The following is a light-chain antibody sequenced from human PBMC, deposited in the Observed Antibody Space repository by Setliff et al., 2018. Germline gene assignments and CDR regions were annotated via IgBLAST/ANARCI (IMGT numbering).Light chain of an antibody. Sequence: QSALTQPRSVSGSPGQSVTISCTGTSSDVGGYNYVSWYQQHPGKAPKLMIYDVSNRPSGVSNRFSGSKSGNTASLTISGLQAEDETDYYCSSYTSSSASYVFGTGTKVTV. CDR3: SSYTSSSASYV. CDR2: DVS. CDR1: SSDVGGYNY. J-gene: IGLJ1*01. V-gene: IGLV2-14*03.